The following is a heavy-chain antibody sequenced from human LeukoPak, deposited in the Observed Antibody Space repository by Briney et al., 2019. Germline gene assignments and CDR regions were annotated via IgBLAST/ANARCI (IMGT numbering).Heavy chain of an antibody. V-gene: IGHV3-30*02. CDR3: ASLPYSETRSDY. Sequence: PGGSLRLSCAASGFTFSSYGMHWVRRAPGKGLEWVAFIRFHGTEEYYADSVKGRFTISRDNSKNTLHLQMNNLRAEDTAVYYCASLPYSETRSDYWGQGTLVTVSS. D-gene: IGHD1-26*01. CDR2: IRFHGTEE. CDR1: GFTFSSYG. J-gene: IGHJ4*02.